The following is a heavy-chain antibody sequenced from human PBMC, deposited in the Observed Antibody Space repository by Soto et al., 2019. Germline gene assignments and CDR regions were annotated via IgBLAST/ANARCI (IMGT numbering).Heavy chain of an antibody. D-gene: IGHD3-22*01. J-gene: IGHJ3*02. V-gene: IGHV1-18*01. CDR2: ISAYNGNT. Sequence: ASVKVSCKASGYTFTSYGISWVRQAPGQGLEWMGWISAYNGNTNYAQKLQGRVTMTTDTSTSTAYMELRSLRSDGTAVYYCARGKDSSGYYPHDAFDIWGQGTMVTVSS. CDR3: ARGKDSSGYYPHDAFDI. CDR1: GYTFTSYG.